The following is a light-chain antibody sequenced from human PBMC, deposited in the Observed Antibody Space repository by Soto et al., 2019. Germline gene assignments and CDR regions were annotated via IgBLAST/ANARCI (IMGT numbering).Light chain of an antibody. J-gene: IGLJ1*01. V-gene: IGLV1-40*01. CDR3: KSYYSTLSARYV. Sequence: QSVLTQPPSVSGAPGQRVTISCTGSGSNIGAGYDVHWYQQRPGTAPKLLIFGNINRPSGVPDRFSGSKSGTSASLAITGLQAEDEGDYYCKSYYSTLSARYVFGTGSKVTVL. CDR2: GNI. CDR1: GSNIGAGYD.